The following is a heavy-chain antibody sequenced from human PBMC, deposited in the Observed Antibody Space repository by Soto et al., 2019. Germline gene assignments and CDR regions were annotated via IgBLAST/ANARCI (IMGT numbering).Heavy chain of an antibody. CDR2: IYPGDSDT. CDR1: GYSFTSYW. CDR3: ARHRAYCSSTSCYKSLGMDV. Sequence: GGSLRLSCKGSGYSFTSYWIGWVRQMPGKGLEWMGIIYPGDSDTRYSPSFQGQVTISADKSISTAYLQWSSLKASETAMYYCARHRAYCSSTSCYKSLGMDVWGQGTTVTVSS. D-gene: IGHD2-2*02. V-gene: IGHV5-51*01. J-gene: IGHJ6*02.